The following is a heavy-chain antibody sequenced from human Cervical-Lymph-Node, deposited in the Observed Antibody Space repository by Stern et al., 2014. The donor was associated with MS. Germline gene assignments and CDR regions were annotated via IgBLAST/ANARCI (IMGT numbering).Heavy chain of an antibody. CDR1: GGTLISYP. D-gene: IGHD7-27*01. Sequence: VQLVQSGAEVKKPGSSVKVSCQASGGTLISYPISWVRQAPGQGLEWMGGMMPSLGPSNYAQKFQGGVTITADESTTTIYSEVRSRKSEDTAVFYCARRLGSHERGGFDPWGQGTLVTVSS. V-gene: IGHV1-69*01. CDR2: MMPSLGPS. J-gene: IGHJ5*02. CDR3: ARRLGSHERGGFDP.